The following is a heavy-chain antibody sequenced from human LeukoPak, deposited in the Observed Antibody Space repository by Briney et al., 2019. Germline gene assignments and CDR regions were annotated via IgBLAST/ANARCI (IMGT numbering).Heavy chain of an antibody. V-gene: IGHV4-34*01. CDR3: ARGVKGYSSSWYPRNYYYYMDV. J-gene: IGHJ6*03. Sequence: SETLSLTCAVYGGSFSGYYWSWIRQPPGKGLEWIGEINHSGSTNYNPSLKSRVTISVGTSRNQFSLKLSSVTAADTAVYYCARGVKGYSSSWYPRNYYYYMDVWGKGTTVTVSS. CDR2: INHSGST. D-gene: IGHD6-13*01. CDR1: GGSFSGYY.